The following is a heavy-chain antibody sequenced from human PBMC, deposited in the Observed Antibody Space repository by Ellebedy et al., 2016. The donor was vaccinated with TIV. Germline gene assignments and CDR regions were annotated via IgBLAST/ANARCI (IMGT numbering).Heavy chain of an antibody. J-gene: IGHJ5*02. CDR2: INPNSGGT. V-gene: IGHV1-2*04. Sequence: ASVKVSCXVSGYTLTELSMHWVRQAPGQGLEWMGWINPNSGGTNYAQKFQGWVTMTRDTSISTAYMELSRLRSDDTAVYYCARAGSYYNVGDNWFDPWGQGTLVTVSS. CDR3: ARAGSYYNVGDNWFDP. D-gene: IGHD3-10*01. CDR1: GYTLTELS.